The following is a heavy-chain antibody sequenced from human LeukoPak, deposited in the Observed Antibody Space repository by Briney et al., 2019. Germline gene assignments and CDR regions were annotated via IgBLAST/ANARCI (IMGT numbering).Heavy chain of an antibody. Sequence: PGGSLRLSCAASGFTFSSYNMNWVRQAPGKGQEWVSYISSSGSTISYANPVKGRFTISRDNANNSLFLQRNNLRTEDTASYYYAILRIVVVTGPVIWGQGTMVTVSS. CDR2: ISSSGSTI. D-gene: IGHD2-21*02. CDR1: GFTFSSYN. J-gene: IGHJ3*02. CDR3: AILRIVVVTGPVI. V-gene: IGHV3-48*01.